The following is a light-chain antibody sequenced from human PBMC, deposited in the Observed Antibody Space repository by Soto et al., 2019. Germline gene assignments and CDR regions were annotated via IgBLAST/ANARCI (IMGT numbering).Light chain of an antibody. CDR1: NSDVGSDNH. CDR2: EVN. V-gene: IGLV2-18*02. Sequence: QSVLTQPPSVSGSPGQSVTISCTGTNSDVGSDNHVSWYQQPPGTAPKLMIYEVNNRPSGVPDRFSGSKSGNTASLAISGLQAEDEADYYCSSYTTIITYVFGTGTKVTVL. J-gene: IGLJ1*01. CDR3: SSYTTIITYV.